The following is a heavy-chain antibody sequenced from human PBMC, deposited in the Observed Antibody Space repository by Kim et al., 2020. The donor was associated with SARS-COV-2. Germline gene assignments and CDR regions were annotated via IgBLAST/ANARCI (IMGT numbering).Heavy chain of an antibody. CDR2: ISSYGGSK. Sequence: GGSLRLSCSASGFSFSTYGMHWVRQAPGKGLEYVSDISSYGGSKYYADSVKGRFTISRDNSKNTLYLQMNSLRAEDTAVYYCAKGLLGDWGEGTLVSV. CDR1: GFSFSTYG. CDR3: AKGLLGD. J-gene: IGHJ4*02. V-gene: IGHV3-64*04.